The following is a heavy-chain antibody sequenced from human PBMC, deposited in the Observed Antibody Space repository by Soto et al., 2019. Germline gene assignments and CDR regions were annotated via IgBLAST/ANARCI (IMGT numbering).Heavy chain of an antibody. CDR3: ARVRRNYLDSHWFDP. CDR1: GYTFTSYD. J-gene: IGHJ5*02. Sequence: QVQLVQSGAEVKKPGASVKVSCKASGYTFTSYDINWVRQATGQGLEWMGWMNPNSGNTGYAQKFQGRVTMTRNTSISTAYMELSILRSEDTAVYYCARVRRNYLDSHWFDPWGPGTLVTVSS. CDR2: MNPNSGNT. V-gene: IGHV1-8*01. D-gene: IGHD1-7*01.